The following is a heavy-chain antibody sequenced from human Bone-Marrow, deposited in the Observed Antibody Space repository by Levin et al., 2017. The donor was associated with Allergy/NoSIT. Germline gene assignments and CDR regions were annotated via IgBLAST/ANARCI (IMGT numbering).Heavy chain of an antibody. CDR2: VKSKTDGGTT. J-gene: IGHJ4*02. Sequence: TGESLKISCAASGFTFSDAWMSWVRQAPGKGLEWVGRVKSKTDGGTTDYAAPVKGRFTISRDDSKNTLFLQMNSLKPEDTAVYYCTADRLPSRWLLQWGQGTLVSVSS. D-gene: IGHD5-24*01. CDR1: GFTFSDAW. V-gene: IGHV3-15*01. CDR3: TADRLPSRWLLQ.